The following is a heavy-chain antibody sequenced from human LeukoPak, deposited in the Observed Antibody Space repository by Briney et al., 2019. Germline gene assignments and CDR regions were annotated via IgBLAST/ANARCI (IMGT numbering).Heavy chain of an antibody. V-gene: IGHV3-NL1*01. J-gene: IGHJ4*02. CDR1: GSTFSSSV. CDR2: IYSGGST. CDR3: ANLDY. Sequence: PGRSLRLSCAASGSTFSSSVMHWVRQAPGKGLEWVSVIYSGGSTYYADSVKGRFTISRDNSKNTLYLQMNSLRAEDTAVYYCANLDYWGQGTLVTVSS.